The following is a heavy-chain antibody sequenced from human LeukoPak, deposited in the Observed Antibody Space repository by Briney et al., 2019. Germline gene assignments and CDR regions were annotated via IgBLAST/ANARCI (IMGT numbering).Heavy chain of an antibody. D-gene: IGHD4-17*01. Sequence: PGGSLRLSCAASGLTFSRYWMSWVRQAAGKGLEWVANINQEGVEKYYVDSVRGQFTISSDNAKNSLFLDMSSLRAEDTDVYYCARDYGDYHPTFDYWGQGSLVTVSS. V-gene: IGHV3-7*05. CDR3: ARDYGDYHPTFDY. CDR2: INQEGVEK. CDR1: GLTFSRYW. J-gene: IGHJ4*02.